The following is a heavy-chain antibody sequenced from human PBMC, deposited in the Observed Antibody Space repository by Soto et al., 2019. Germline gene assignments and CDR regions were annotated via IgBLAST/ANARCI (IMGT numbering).Heavy chain of an antibody. CDR3: TTDRHDYGDYYYYGMDV. V-gene: IGHV3-15*01. Sequence: PGGSLRLSCAASGFTFSNAWMSWVRQAPGKGLEWVGRIKSKTDGGTTDYAAPVKGRFTISRDDSKNTLYLQMNSLKTEDTAVYYCTTDRHDYGDYYYYGMDVWGQGTTVTVSS. CDR2: IKSKTDGGTT. D-gene: IGHD4-17*01. CDR1: GFTFSNAW. J-gene: IGHJ6*02.